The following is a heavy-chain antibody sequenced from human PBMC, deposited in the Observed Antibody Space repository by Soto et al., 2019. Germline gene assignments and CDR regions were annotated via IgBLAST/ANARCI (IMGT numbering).Heavy chain of an antibody. Sequence: GGSLRLSCAASGFNFSSYTINWVRQAPGKRLEWLSSISSSGYIFSTDSVRGRFTISRENAKNSVYLQIKSLRAEDTAVYFCARHSSGRRRYPGMDVCGQGTTVTV. V-gene: IGHV3-21*01. D-gene: IGHD2-15*01. CDR1: GFNFSSYT. J-gene: IGHJ6*02. CDR3: ARHSSGRRRYPGMDV. CDR2: ISSSGYI.